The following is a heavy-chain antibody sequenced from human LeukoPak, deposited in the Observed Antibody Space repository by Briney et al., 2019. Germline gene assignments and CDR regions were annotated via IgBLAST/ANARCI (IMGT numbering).Heavy chain of an antibody. J-gene: IGHJ4*02. V-gene: IGHV3-23*01. D-gene: IGHD3-22*01. Sequence: GGSLRLSCAASGFTFSSYAMSWVRQAPGKELEWVSAISGSGGSTYYADSVKGRFTISRDNSKNTLYLQMNSLRAEDTAVYYCAKDYVVRITMIVGSYDYWGQGTLVTVSS. CDR3: AKDYVVRITMIVGSYDY. CDR1: GFTFSSYA. CDR2: ISGSGGST.